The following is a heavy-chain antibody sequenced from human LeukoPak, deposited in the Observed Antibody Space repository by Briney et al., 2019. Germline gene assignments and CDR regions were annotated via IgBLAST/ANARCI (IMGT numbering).Heavy chain of an antibody. CDR3: ARERGSGPKENLVFDY. CDR2: ISYDGSNK. D-gene: IGHD6-19*01. Sequence: GGSLRLSCAASGFTFSSYAMHWVRQAPGKGLELVAVISYDGSNKYHADSVKGRFTISRDNSKNTLYLQMNSLRAEDTAVYYCARERGSGPKENLVFDYWGQGTLVTVSS. CDR1: GFTFSSYA. V-gene: IGHV3-30*04. J-gene: IGHJ4*02.